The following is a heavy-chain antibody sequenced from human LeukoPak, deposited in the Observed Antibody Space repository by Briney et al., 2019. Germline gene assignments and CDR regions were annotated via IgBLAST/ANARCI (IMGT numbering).Heavy chain of an antibody. Sequence: SETLSLTCAVYGGSFSGYYWSWIRQPPGKGLEWIGEINHSGSTNYNPSLKSRVTISVDTSKNQFSLKLSSVTAADTAVYYCARHCHIAAAGNCFDYWGQGTLVTVSS. D-gene: IGHD6-13*01. CDR3: ARHCHIAAAGNCFDY. J-gene: IGHJ4*02. CDR2: INHSGST. CDR1: GGSFSGYY. V-gene: IGHV4-34*01.